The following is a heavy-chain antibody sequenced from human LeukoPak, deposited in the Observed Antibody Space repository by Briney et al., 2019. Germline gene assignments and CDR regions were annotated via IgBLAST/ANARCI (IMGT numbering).Heavy chain of an antibody. V-gene: IGHV3-21*01. J-gene: IGHJ4*02. Sequence: SVKGRFTISRDNAKNSLYLQMNSLGAEDTAVYYCARADWDTAMIDYWGQGTLVTVSS. CDR3: ARADWDTAMIDY. D-gene: IGHD5-18*01.